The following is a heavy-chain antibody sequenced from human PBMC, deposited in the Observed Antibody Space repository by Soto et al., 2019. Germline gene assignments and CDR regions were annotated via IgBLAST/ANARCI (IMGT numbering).Heavy chain of an antibody. CDR2: ISDSRRYT. J-gene: IGHJ4*02. V-gene: IGHV3-11*06. Sequence: QVQLVESGGGLVKPGGSLRLSCAASGFTFSDYYMRWIRQAPGKGLEWVAYISDSRRYTVYADSVKGRFTISRDNAKNSVFIQMNSLRCEDTAVYYCAREVGYCTRGTCYDFDSRGQGTLVTVSS. CDR3: AREVGYCTRGTCYDFDS. CDR1: GFTFSDYY. D-gene: IGHD2-8*02.